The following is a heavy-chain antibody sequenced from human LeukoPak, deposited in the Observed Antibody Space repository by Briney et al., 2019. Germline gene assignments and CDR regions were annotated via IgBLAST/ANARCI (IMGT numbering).Heavy chain of an antibody. Sequence: GGSLRLSCAASGLTFSNFAMSWVRQAPGKGLEWVSTISGSGTSTYYADSVKGRFTISRDNSKNTLYLQMNSLRAEDTAVYYCAKRIPNYYGMDVWGQGTTVTVSS. CDR1: GLTFSNFA. D-gene: IGHD2-15*01. J-gene: IGHJ6*02. CDR3: AKRIPNYYGMDV. V-gene: IGHV3-23*01. CDR2: ISGSGTST.